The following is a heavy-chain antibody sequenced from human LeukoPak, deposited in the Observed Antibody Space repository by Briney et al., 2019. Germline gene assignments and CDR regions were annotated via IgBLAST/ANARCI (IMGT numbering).Heavy chain of an antibody. CDR2: ISSSSSYI. CDR3: ARDTGYGPYGSGSYYNYFDY. CDR1: GFTFSSYS. Sequence: GGSLRLSCAASGFTFSSYSMNWVRRAPGKGLEWVSSISSSSSYIYYADSVKGRFTISRDNAKNSLYLQMNSLRAEDTAVYYCARDTGYGPYGSGSYYNYFDYWGQGTLVTVSS. V-gene: IGHV3-21*01. J-gene: IGHJ4*02. D-gene: IGHD3-10*01.